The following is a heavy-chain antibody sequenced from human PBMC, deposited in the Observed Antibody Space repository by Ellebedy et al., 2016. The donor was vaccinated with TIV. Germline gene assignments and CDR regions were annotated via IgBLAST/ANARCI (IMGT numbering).Heavy chain of an antibody. Sequence: GGSLRLXXAASEFSFSTYGMSWVRQAPGKGLDWVAAVTYDGSYKKYADSVKGRFTVSRDNSKNTLFLQMNNLRAEDTAIYYWALSGYRGYDRPVWGQGTMVTVSS. CDR2: VTYDGSYK. D-gene: IGHD5-12*01. CDR1: EFSFSTYG. CDR3: ALSGYRGYDRPV. V-gene: IGHV3-30*03. J-gene: IGHJ3*01.